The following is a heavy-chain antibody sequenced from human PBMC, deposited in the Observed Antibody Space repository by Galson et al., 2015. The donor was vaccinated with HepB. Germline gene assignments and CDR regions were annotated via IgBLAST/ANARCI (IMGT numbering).Heavy chain of an antibody. CDR1: GVTVSSNY. CDR3: AGYGYYFDY. J-gene: IGHJ4*02. Sequence: SLRLSCAASGVTVSSNYMSWVRQAPGKGLEWVSVIYSGGSTYYADSVKGRFTISRDNSKNTLYLQMNSLRAEDTAVYYCAGYGYYFDYWGQGTLVTVSS. CDR2: IYSGGST. D-gene: IGHD5-18*01. V-gene: IGHV3-53*01.